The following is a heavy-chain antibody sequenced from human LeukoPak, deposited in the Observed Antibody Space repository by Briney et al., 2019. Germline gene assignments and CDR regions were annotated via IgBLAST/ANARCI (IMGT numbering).Heavy chain of an antibody. CDR2: ISYDGSNK. Sequence: QSGGSLRLSCAASGFTFSRYGMHWVRQAPGKGLEWVAVISYDGSNKYYVDSVKGRFTISKDNSKNTLYLQMNSLRAEDTAVYYCAKDRDILTGYLDYWGQGTLVTVSS. V-gene: IGHV3-30*18. CDR3: AKDRDILTGYLDY. D-gene: IGHD3-9*01. J-gene: IGHJ4*02. CDR1: GFTFSRYG.